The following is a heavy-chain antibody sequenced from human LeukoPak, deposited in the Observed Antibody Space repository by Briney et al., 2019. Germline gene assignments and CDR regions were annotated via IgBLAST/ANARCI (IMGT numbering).Heavy chain of an antibody. J-gene: IGHJ4*02. D-gene: IGHD2-2*01. Sequence: GGSRRLAWAASGFTFGNYAIHWVRQAPGKGLEWVAVISYDGSNKNYADSVKGRFTISRDNSKNTLFLQMNSLRAEDRAVYYCAKDSLRTVPKASFDYWGQGTLVTVSS. CDR3: AKDSLRTVPKASFDY. CDR1: GFTFGNYA. V-gene: IGHV3-30*04. CDR2: ISYDGSNK.